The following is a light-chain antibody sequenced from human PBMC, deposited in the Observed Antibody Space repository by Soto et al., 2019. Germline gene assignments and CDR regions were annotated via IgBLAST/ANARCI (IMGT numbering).Light chain of an antibody. CDR1: SSNIGAGYD. CDR2: GNS. J-gene: IGLJ3*02. Sequence: QSVLTQPPSVSEAPEQRVTISCTGSSSNIGAGYDVHWYQQLPGTAPKLLIYGNSNRPSGVPDRFSGSKSGTSASLAITGLRAEDEADYYCQSYDSSLSGWVFGGGTKLTVL. V-gene: IGLV1-40*01. CDR3: QSYDSSLSGWV.